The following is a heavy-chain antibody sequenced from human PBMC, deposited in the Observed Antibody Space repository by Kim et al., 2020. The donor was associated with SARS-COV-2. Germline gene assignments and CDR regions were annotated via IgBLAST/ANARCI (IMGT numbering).Heavy chain of an antibody. V-gene: IGHV3-23*01. J-gene: IGHJ6*02. CDR3: AKDSSWSNFYYGMDV. Sequence: SVRGLFTISRDKSKNALFLQMNSMRAEDTAVYYCAKDSSWSNFYYGMDVWGQGTSVTVSS. D-gene: IGHD6-13*01.